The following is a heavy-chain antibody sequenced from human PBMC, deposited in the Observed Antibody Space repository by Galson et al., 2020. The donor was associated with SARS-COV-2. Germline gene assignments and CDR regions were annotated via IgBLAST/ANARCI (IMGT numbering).Heavy chain of an antibody. V-gene: IGHV3-33*01. Sequence: TGGSLRLSCAASGFTFGSYGMHWVRQAPGKGLEWEAVIWYDGRNKYYIDSVKGRFTISRDNSRNMLYLQMSSLRAEDTAVYYCARDLRRYYYGMDVWGEGTTVTVSS. CDR2: IWYDGRNK. CDR3: ARDLRRYYYGMDV. J-gene: IGHJ6*04. CDR1: GFTFGSYG.